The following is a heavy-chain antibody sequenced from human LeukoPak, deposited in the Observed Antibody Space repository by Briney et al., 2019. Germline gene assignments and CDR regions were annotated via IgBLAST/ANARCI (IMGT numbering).Heavy chain of an antibody. CDR2: ISGSSGTI. CDR3: ARRSEFGVLYYMGV. D-gene: IGHD3-16*01. J-gene: IGHJ6*03. Sequence: GGSLRLSCAASGFTFSTYSMNWARQAPGKGLEWVSYISGSSGTIYYADSVKGRFTISRDNAKNSLYLQMNSLRAEDTAVYYCARRSEFGVLYYMGVWGKGTTVTVSS. CDR1: GFTFSTYS. V-gene: IGHV3-48*01.